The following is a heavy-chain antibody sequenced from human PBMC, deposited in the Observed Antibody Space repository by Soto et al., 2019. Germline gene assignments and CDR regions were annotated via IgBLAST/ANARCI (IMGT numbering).Heavy chain of an antibody. CDR2: IHHSGSA. V-gene: IGHV4-61*01. D-gene: IGHD2-2*01. Sequence: ASETLSLTITLSGESVSGNYYWSWIRQPPGKGLEWIAYIHHSGSANYSPSLKSRVSISVDPSKNQFSLKLTSVTAADTAIFYCARGGGYCSSSSCYTYFFDYWGQGALVTVSS. J-gene: IGHJ4*02. CDR3: ARGGGYCSSSSCYTYFFDY. CDR1: GESVSGNYY.